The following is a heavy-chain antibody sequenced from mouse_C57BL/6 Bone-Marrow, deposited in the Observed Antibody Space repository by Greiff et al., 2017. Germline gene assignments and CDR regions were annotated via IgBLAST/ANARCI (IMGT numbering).Heavy chain of an antibody. V-gene: IGHV5-6*01. CDR3: ARLGNSAWFAY. CDR1: GFTFSSYG. D-gene: IGHD2-1*01. Sequence: EVQRVESGGDLVKPGGSLKLSCAASGFTFSSYGMSWVRQTPDKRLEWVATISSGGSYTYYPDSVKGRFNISRDNAKNTLYLQMSSLKSEDTAMYYCARLGNSAWFAYWGQGTLVTVSA. CDR2: ISSGGSYT. J-gene: IGHJ3*01.